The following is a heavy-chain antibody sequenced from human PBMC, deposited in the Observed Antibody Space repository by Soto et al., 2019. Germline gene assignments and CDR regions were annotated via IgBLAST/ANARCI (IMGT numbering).Heavy chain of an antibody. CDR2: INHSGST. CDR3: ARQYADNNWFDP. CDR1: GGSFSGYY. V-gene: IGHV4-34*01. D-gene: IGHD2-2*01. J-gene: IGHJ5*02. Sequence: PSETLSLTCAVYGGSFSGYYWTWIRQPPGTGLEWIGEINHSGSTYYNPSLKSRVTISVDTSKNQFSLKLSSVTAADTAVYYCARQYADNNWFDPWGQGTLVTVSS.